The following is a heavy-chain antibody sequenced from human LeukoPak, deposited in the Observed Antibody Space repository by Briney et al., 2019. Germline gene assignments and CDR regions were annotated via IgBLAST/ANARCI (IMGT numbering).Heavy chain of an antibody. CDR3: ARDSGYSYGFWYYYYGMDV. CDR1: GFTFSSYA. V-gene: IGHV3-30-3*01. CDR2: ISYDGSNK. D-gene: IGHD5-18*01. J-gene: IGHJ6*02. Sequence: GGSLRLSCAASGFTFSSYAMHWVRQAPGKGLEWVAVISYDGSNKYYADSVKGRFTIPRDNSKNTLYLQMNSLRAEDTAVYYCARDSGYSYGFWYYYYGMDVWGQGTTVTVSS.